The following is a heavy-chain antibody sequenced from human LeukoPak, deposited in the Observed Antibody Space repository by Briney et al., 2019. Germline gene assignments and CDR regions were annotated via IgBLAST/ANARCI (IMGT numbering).Heavy chain of an antibody. J-gene: IGHJ5*02. D-gene: IGHD2-2*01. CDR3: ARVCCSSTSCSRRWFDP. V-gene: IGHV1-2*02. Sequence: ASVKVSCKASGYTFTGYYMHWVRQAPGQGLEWMGWINPNSGGTNYAQKFQGRVTMTRDTSISTAYMELSRLRSDDTAVYYCARVCCSSTSCSRRWFDPWGQGTLVTVSS. CDR1: GYTFTGYY. CDR2: INPNSGGT.